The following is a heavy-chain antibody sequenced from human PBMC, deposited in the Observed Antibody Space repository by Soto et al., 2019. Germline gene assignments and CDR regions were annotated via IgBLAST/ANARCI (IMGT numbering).Heavy chain of an antibody. J-gene: IGHJ3*02. Sequence: ASVKVSCKASGYTFTGYYMHWVRQAPGQGLEWMGWINPNSGGTNYAQKFQGWVTMTRDMSISTAYMELSRLRSDDTAVYYCAREKLGVNAFDIWGQGTMVTVSS. CDR3: AREKLGVNAFDI. CDR2: INPNSGGT. V-gene: IGHV1-2*04. CDR1: GYTFTGYY. D-gene: IGHD7-27*01.